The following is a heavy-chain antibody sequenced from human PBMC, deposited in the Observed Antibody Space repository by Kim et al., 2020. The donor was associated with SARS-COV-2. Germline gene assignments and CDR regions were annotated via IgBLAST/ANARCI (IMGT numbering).Heavy chain of an antibody. Sequence: YAQKVQGRVTMTKDTSTSTVYMELSSLRSEDTAVYYCARDMWQQLVRFDYWGQGTLVTVSS. CDR3: ARDMWQQLVRFDY. D-gene: IGHD6-13*01. J-gene: IGHJ4*02. V-gene: IGHV1-46*01.